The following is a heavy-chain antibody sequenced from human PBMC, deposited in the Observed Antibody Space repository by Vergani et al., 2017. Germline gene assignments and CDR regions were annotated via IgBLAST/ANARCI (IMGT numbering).Heavy chain of an antibody. D-gene: IGHD3-3*01. CDR2: IKQDGSEK. CDR1: GFTFSSYW. Sequence: EVQLVESGGGLVQPGGSLRLSCAASGFTFSSYWMSWVRQAPGKGLEWVANIKQDGSEKYYVDSVKGRFTISRDNAKNSLYLQMNSLRAEDTAVYYCAREETYYDFWSGYYLGGVRDYYYYYMDVWGKGTTVTVSS. CDR3: AREETYYDFWSGYYLGGVRDYYYYYMDV. J-gene: IGHJ6*03. V-gene: IGHV3-7*01.